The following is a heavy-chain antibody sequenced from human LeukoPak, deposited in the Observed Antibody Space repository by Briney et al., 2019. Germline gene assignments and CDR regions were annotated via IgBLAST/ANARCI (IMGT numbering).Heavy chain of an antibody. J-gene: IGHJ6*03. Sequence: ASVKVSCKASGYTFTSYYMHWVRQAPGQGLEWMGLINPTGGSTGYAQKFQGRVTMTRDMSTSTDYMELSSLRAEDTALYHCARAHSSGSYYYYYMDVWGKGTTVTISS. D-gene: IGHD6-19*01. CDR1: GYTFTSYY. V-gene: IGHV1-46*01. CDR2: INPTGGST. CDR3: ARAHSSGSYYYYYMDV.